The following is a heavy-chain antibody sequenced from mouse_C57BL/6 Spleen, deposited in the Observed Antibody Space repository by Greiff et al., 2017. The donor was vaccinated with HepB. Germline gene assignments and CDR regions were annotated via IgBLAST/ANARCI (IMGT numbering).Heavy chain of an antibody. Sequence: DVMLVESGGGLVKPGGSLKLSCAASGFTFSDYGMHWVRQAPEKGLEWVAYISSGSSTIYYADTVKGRFTISRDNAKNTLFLQMTSLRSEDTAMYYCARQNDGYYVPFAYWGQGTLVTVSA. CDR1: GFTFSDYG. CDR3: ARQNDGYYVPFAY. CDR2: ISSGSSTI. V-gene: IGHV5-17*01. D-gene: IGHD2-3*01. J-gene: IGHJ3*01.